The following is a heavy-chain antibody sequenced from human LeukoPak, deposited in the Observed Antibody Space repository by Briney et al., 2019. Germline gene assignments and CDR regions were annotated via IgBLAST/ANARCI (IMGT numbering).Heavy chain of an antibody. CDR3: ARRFGAARDDYMDV. J-gene: IGHJ6*03. V-gene: IGHV3-48*01. CDR2: ISSSSSTI. Sequence: GGSLRLSCAASGFTFSSYSMNWVRQAPGKGLEWVSYISSSSSTIFYVDSVKGRFTISRDNAKNSLYLQMNSLRAEDTAVYYCARRFGAARDDYMDVWGKGTTVTVSS. CDR1: GFTFSSYS. D-gene: IGHD3-16*01.